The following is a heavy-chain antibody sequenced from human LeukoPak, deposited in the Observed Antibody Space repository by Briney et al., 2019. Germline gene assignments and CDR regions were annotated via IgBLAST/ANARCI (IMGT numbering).Heavy chain of an antibody. D-gene: IGHD6-19*01. CDR3: ARCGAVAGTINWFDP. J-gene: IGHJ5*02. CDR2: IYYSGST. V-gene: IGHV4-38-2*02. Sequence: PSETLSLTCTVSGYSISSGYYWGWIRQPPGKGLEWIGSIYYSGSTYYNPSLKSRVTIPVDTSKNQFSLKLSSVTAADTAVYYCARCGAVAGTINWFDPWGQGTLVTVSS. CDR1: GYSISSGYY.